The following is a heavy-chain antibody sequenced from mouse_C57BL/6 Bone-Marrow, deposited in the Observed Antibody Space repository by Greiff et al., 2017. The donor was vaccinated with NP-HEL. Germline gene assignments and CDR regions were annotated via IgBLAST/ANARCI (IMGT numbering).Heavy chain of an antibody. Sequence: EAGGGLVQPKGSLKLSCAASGFTFNTYAMHWVRQAPGKGLEWGARIRSKSSNYATYYADSVKDRFTISRDDSQSMLYLQMNNLKTEDTAMYYCVRANWDVYFDYWGQGTTLTVSS. CDR1: GFTFNTYA. CDR2: IRSKSSNYAT. V-gene: IGHV10-3*01. J-gene: IGHJ2*01. CDR3: VRANWDVYFDY. D-gene: IGHD4-1*01.